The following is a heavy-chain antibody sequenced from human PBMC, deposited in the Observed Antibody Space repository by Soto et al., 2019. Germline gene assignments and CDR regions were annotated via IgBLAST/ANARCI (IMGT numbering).Heavy chain of an antibody. V-gene: IGHV4-59*01. Sequence: SETLSLTCTVSGGSISSYYWSWIRQPPGKGLEWIGYIYYSGSTNYNPSLKSRVTISVDTSKNQFSLKLSSVTAADTAVYYCARGLSRTRYYYDSSGYHAEYFQHWGQGTLVTVSS. J-gene: IGHJ1*01. CDR2: IYYSGST. CDR1: GGSISSYY. D-gene: IGHD3-22*01. CDR3: ARGLSRTRYYYDSSGYHAEYFQH.